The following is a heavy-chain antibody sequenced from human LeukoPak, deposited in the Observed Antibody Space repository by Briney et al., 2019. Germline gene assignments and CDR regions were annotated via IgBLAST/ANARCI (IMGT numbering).Heavy chain of an antibody. D-gene: IGHD1-14*01. Sequence: GGSLRLSCAASGFTFSSYWMHWVRQTPGKGLAWVAGINSDGNVTSYADSVKGRFTISRDNAKNSLYLQMNSLRAEDTALYYCAKRARTLEGYYFDYWGQGTLVTVSS. CDR3: AKRARTLEGYYFDY. CDR2: INSDGNVT. J-gene: IGHJ4*02. V-gene: IGHV3-74*01. CDR1: GFTFSSYW.